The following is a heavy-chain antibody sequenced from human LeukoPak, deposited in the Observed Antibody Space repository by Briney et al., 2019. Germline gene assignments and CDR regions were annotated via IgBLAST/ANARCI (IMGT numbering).Heavy chain of an antibody. Sequence: SETLSLTCTVSGGSISNKYWSWIRQPPGKGLEWIGYIYYSGNTNYNPSLKSRVTILVDTSKNQVSLKLSSVTAADTAVYFCARDWGVGGRPGYMDVWGKGTTVTVSS. J-gene: IGHJ6*03. D-gene: IGHD6-6*01. CDR2: IYYSGNT. CDR3: ARDWGVGGRPGYMDV. V-gene: IGHV4-59*01. CDR1: GGSISNKY.